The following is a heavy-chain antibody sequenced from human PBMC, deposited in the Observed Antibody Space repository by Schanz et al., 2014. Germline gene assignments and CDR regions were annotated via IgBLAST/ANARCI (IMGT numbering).Heavy chain of an antibody. V-gene: IGHV3-23*04. Sequence: EVQLVGSGGGLVQPGGSLRLSCAASGFTFSNYVMSWVRQAPGKGLEWVSVIGVDGTTTYYADSVKGRFTISRDNSKNTLYLQMNSLRTEDTAVYYCARGGRTAGAFDIWGQGTMVTVSS. CDR3: ARGGRTAGAFDI. CDR1: GFTFSNYV. J-gene: IGHJ3*02. D-gene: IGHD1-1*01. CDR2: IGVDGTTT.